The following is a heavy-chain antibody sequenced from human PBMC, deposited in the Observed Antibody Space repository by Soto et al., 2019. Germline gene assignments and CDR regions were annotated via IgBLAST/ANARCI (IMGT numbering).Heavy chain of an antibody. J-gene: IGHJ6*02. CDR3: AKNGQPPYYYYGMDV. V-gene: IGHV1-18*01. CDR1: GYTFTRYC. D-gene: IGHD2-8*01. CDR2: ISGYNGDT. Sequence: ASVKVSCKASGYTFTRYCISWVRQAPGQGLEWMGWISGYNGDTKYAQKFQGRVTMTVDTSTTTAYMELRSLTSDDRAVYYCAKNGQPPYYYYGMDVWGQGTTVTVPS.